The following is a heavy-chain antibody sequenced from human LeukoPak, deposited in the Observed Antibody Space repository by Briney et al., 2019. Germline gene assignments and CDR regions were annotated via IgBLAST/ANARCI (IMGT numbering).Heavy chain of an antibody. CDR3: AKGGNSGSYSDI. V-gene: IGHV3-23*01. Sequence: PGGSLRLSCAASGFTFSSYAMGWVRQAPGKGLEWVSVITGSGGRTYNADSVKGRFTISRDNSKNTLYLQMNSLRAEDTAVYYCAKGGNSGSYSDIWGQGTMVTVSS. CDR2: ITGSGGRT. D-gene: IGHD1-26*01. CDR1: GFTFSSYA. J-gene: IGHJ3*02.